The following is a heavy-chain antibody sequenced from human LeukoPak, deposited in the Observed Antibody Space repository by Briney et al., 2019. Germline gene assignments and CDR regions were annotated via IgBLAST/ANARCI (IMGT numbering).Heavy chain of an antibody. CDR1: GYTFTGYY. CDR3: ARAVGRYTSWLDP. J-gene: IGHJ5*02. Sequence: ASVKVSCKASGYTFTGYYMHWVRQAPGQGLEWMGWINPNSGGTNYAQKFQGRVTMTRDTSTSTVYMELSSLRSEDTAVYYCARAVGRYTSWLDPWGQGTLVTVSS. V-gene: IGHV1-2*02. CDR2: INPNSGGT. D-gene: IGHD3-9*01.